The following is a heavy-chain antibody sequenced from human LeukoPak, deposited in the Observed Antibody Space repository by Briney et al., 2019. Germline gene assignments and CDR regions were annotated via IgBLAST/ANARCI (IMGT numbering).Heavy chain of an antibody. V-gene: IGHV4-39*01. CDR1: GGSISSSSYY. J-gene: IGHJ4*02. CDR3: ARGIDTFDY. CDR2: IYYSGST. D-gene: IGHD3-9*01. Sequence: SETLSLTCTVSGGSISSSSYYWGWIRQPPGKGLEWIGSIYYSGSTYYNPSLKSRVTISVDTSKNQFSLKLSSVTAADTAVYYCARGIDTFDYWGQGTLVTVSS.